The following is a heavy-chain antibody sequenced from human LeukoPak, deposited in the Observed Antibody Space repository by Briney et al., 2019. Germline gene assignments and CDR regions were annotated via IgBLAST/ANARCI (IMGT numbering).Heavy chain of an antibody. V-gene: IGHV4-39*01. CDR3: ARQPQREYSYGFGDY. Sequence: ASETLSLTCTVSGGSISSSSYYWGWIRQSPGKGLEWIATIYYSGTTYYNPSLKSRVTISIDTSKNQFSLKLSSVTAADTAVYYRARQPQREYSYGFGDYWGQGTLVTVSS. CDR2: IYYSGTT. J-gene: IGHJ4*02. CDR1: GGSISSSSYY. D-gene: IGHD5-18*01.